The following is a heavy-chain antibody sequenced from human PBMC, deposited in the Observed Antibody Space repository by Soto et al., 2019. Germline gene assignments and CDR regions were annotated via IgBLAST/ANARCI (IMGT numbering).Heavy chain of an antibody. V-gene: IGHV1-69*01. CDR1: GGTFSSYA. CDR3: ARAYYYDSSGYARGGYFDY. Sequence: QVQLVQSGAEVKKPGSSVKVSCKASGGTFSSYAISWVRQAPGQGLEWMGGIIPIFGTANYAQKFRGRVTITADESTSTAYMELSSLRSEDTAVYYCARAYYYDSSGYARGGYFDYWGQGTLVTVSS. CDR2: IIPIFGTA. D-gene: IGHD3-22*01. J-gene: IGHJ4*02.